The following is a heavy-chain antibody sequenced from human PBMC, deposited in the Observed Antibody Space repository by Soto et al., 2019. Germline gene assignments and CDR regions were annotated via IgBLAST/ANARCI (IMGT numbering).Heavy chain of an antibody. CDR3: AVAPQWLVLRFDY. V-gene: IGHV3-15*07. CDR2: IKSKTDGGTT. CDR1: GFTFSNAW. Sequence: GGSLRLSCAASGFTFSNAWMNWVRQAPGKGLEWVGRIKSKTDGGTTDYAAPVKGRFTISRDFSINTLYLQMNSLKTEDTAVYYCAVAPQWLVLRFDYWGQGTVVTVSS. J-gene: IGHJ4*02. D-gene: IGHD6-19*01.